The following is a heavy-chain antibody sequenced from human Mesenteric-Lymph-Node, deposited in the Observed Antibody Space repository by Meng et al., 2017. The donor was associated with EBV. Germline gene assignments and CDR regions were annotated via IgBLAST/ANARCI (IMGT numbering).Heavy chain of an antibody. D-gene: IGHD2-2*01. CDR1: GFSLSTSGVA. Sequence: QLTLKGSGPSPAKPTQHLTLTCSLSGFSLSTSGVAVGWIRQPPGGALEWLALVYWDDDKRYSPSLKSRLTITKDTSKNQVVLTMTNMDPVDTATYYCAHQGFSTSFGYWGQGTLVTVSS. CDR3: AHQGFSTSFGY. V-gene: IGHV2-5*02. J-gene: IGHJ4*02. CDR2: VYWDDDK.